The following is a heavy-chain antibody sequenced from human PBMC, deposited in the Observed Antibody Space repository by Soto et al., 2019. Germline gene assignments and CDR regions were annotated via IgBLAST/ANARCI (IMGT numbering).Heavy chain of an antibody. CDR2: IYYSGST. CDR1: GGSVSSGSYY. D-gene: IGHD4-4*01. V-gene: IGHV4-61*01. J-gene: IGHJ5*02. Sequence: VQLQESGPGLVKPSETLSLTCTVSGGSVSSGSYYWSWIRQPPGKGLEWIGYIYYSGSTNYNPSLTSRVTIAVDTSKNQFSLKLSSVTAADTAVYYCARSVTYRWFVPWGQGTLVTVSS. CDR3: ARSVTYRWFVP.